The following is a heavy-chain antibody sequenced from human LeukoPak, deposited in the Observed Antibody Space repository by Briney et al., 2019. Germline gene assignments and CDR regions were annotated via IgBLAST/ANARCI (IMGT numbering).Heavy chain of an antibody. CDR2: IKQDGREK. CDR3: ARRIVGPSSGGDY. V-gene: IGHV3-7*01. CDR1: GFTFSSFW. Sequence: PGGTLRLSCAASGFTFSSFWMRWVRQAPGTGLEVVANIKQDGREKYYVDSGQGRFTISRDNAKNSLYLQMNSLRVEDTAVYYCARRIVGPSSGGDYWGQGTPVTVSS. D-gene: IGHD1-26*01. J-gene: IGHJ4*02.